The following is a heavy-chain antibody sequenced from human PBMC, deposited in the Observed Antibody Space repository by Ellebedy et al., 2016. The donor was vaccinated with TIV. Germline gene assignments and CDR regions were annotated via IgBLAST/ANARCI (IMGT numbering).Heavy chain of an antibody. CDR1: GYTFTSYG. CDR3: ARDRGHRYFDWLSPVGY. J-gene: IGHJ4*02. Sequence: ASVKVSCXASGYTFTSYGISWVRQAPGQGLEWMGWISAYNGNTNYAQKLQGRVTMTTDTSTSTAYMELRSLRSDDTAVYYCARDRGHRYFDWLSPVGYWGQGTLVTVSS. V-gene: IGHV1-18*01. CDR2: ISAYNGNT. D-gene: IGHD3-9*01.